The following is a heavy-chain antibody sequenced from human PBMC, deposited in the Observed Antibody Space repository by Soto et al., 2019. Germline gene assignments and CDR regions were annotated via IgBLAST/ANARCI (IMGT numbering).Heavy chain of an antibody. CDR1: GYTFTSYA. V-gene: IGHV1-3*01. CDR3: AREGDGYKYDY. Sequence: GASVKVSCKASGYTFTSYAMHWVRQAPGQRLEWMGWINAGNGNTKYSQNFQGRVTITRDTSASTVYMEVSSLRSEDTAVYYCAREGDGYKYDYWGQGTLVTVSS. CDR2: INAGNGNT. J-gene: IGHJ4*02. D-gene: IGHD5-18*01.